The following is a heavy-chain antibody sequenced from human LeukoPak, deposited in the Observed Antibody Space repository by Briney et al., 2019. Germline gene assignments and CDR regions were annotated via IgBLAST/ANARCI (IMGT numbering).Heavy chain of an antibody. CDR2: IYYSGTT. V-gene: IGHV4-59*08. J-gene: IGHJ3*02. CDR1: GGSISGYY. CDR3: ARHGIVGAKIAFDI. Sequence: AEALSLTCTVAGGSISGYYGSWIGQPPGKGLEWIASIYYSGTTSYNPSLKSRVTVSVDTSKNQSFLRLTAADTAVYCCARHGIVGAKIAFDIWGQGTMVTVSS. D-gene: IGHD1-26*01.